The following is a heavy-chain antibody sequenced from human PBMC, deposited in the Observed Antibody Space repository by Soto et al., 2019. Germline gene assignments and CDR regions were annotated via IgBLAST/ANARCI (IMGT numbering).Heavy chain of an antibody. J-gene: IGHJ4*02. CDR2: INHSGSA. D-gene: IGHD1-26*01. V-gene: IGHV4-34*01. CDR3: ARGLSAGSPYSGVWYFFDS. Sequence: QVQIHQWGAGVLKPSETLSLTCAVSGGSFSGYIWTWIRQTPGKGLQWIGQINHSGSAVYNPSLMTRVTRSIMYINRFSLEMSSVSAADRAVYYCARGLSAGSPYSGVWYFFDSWGQGATVTVS. CDR1: GGSFSGYI.